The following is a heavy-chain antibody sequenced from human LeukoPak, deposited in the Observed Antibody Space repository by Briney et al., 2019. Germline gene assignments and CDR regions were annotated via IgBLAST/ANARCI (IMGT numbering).Heavy chain of an antibody. CDR3: AREECGGDYYGSGSYSCWFDP. J-gene: IGHJ5*02. V-gene: IGHV1-18*01. CDR2: ITAYNGNT. CDR1: GYTFTSYG. Sequence: ASVKVSCKASGYTFTSYGISWVRQAPGQGLERMGWITAYNGNTNSEQKLQGRVTMTTDTSTSTAYMELRSLRSDDTAVYYCAREECGGDYYGSGSYSCWFDPWGQGTLVTVSS. D-gene: IGHD3-10*01.